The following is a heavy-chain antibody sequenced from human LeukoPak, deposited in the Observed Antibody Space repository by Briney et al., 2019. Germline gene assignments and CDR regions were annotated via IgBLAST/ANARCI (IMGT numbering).Heavy chain of an antibody. CDR2: INHSGST. J-gene: IGHJ4*02. CDR3: ARKARASGSYFGNFDY. Sequence: PSETLSLTCAVYGGSFSGYYWSWIRQPPGKGLEWIGEINHSGSTNYNPSLKSRATISVDTSKNQFSLKLSSVTAADTAAYYCARKARASGSYFGNFDYWGQGTLVTVSS. D-gene: IGHD3-10*01. V-gene: IGHV4-34*01. CDR1: GGSFSGYY.